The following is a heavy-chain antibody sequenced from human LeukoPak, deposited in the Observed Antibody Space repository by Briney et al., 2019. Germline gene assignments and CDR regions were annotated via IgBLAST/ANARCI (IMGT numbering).Heavy chain of an antibody. CDR3: AKAWYYDILTGYTIDY. V-gene: IGHV3-7*03. J-gene: IGHJ4*02. CDR1: GFTFSSHW. CDR2: INQDGNEK. D-gene: IGHD3-9*01. Sequence: GGSLRLSCGASGFTFSSHWMSWVRQAPGKGLEWVANINQDGNEKYYVDSVKGRFTISRDNSKNTLYLQMNSLRAEDTAVYYCAKAWYYDILTGYTIDYWGQGTLVTVSS.